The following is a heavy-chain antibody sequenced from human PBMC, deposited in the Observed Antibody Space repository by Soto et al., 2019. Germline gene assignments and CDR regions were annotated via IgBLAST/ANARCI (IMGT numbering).Heavy chain of an antibody. J-gene: IGHJ5*01. D-gene: IGHD4-17*01. V-gene: IGHV4-39*01. CDR3: TLRVATVTRSWFES. Sequence: QLQLQESGPGLVKPSETLSLTCTVSGGSIRSSSHYWAWVRQPPVKGLEWIGSIYYCGSTYYNPSLKSRVTISVDTSKNQFSLKLSSVTAADTAVYYCTLRVATVTRSWFESWGQGTLVTVSS. CDR2: IYYCGST. CDR1: GGSIRSSSHY.